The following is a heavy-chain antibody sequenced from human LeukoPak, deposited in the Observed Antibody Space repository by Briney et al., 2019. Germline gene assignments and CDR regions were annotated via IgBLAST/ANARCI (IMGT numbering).Heavy chain of an antibody. D-gene: IGHD4-17*01. CDR3: AREVIMVTTSSDAFDM. Sequence: LRLSCAASGFTLSDYHMNWVRQAPGKGLEWIGYIYHSGSAHYNPSLKSRVTISVDTSKNQFSLVVSSVTAADTAVYYCAREVIMVTTSSDAFDMWGQGTMVTVSS. J-gene: IGHJ3*02. V-gene: IGHV4-30-4*08. CDR2: IYHSGSA. CDR1: GFTLSDYH.